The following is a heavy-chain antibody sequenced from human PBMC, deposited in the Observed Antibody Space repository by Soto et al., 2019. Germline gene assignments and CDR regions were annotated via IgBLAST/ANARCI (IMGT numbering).Heavy chain of an antibody. V-gene: IGHV4-31*03. CDR1: GGSINNGGYY. J-gene: IGHJ4*02. CDR3: ARAGLVSATLNY. CDR2: IFYTGKT. D-gene: IGHD2-21*01. Sequence: QVQLQESGPGLVKPSQTLSLTCSVSGGSINNGGYYWTWIRQRPGKGLEWIGYIFYTGKTYYDPSLKGRVTISTDKSKNQFALRLTSVTAADTAVYYLARAGLVSATLNYWGRGTRVTVSS.